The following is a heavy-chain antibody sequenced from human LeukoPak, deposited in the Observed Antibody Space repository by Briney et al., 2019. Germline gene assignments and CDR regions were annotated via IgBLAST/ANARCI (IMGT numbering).Heavy chain of an antibody. CDR2: ISSSSSYI. J-gene: IGHJ4*02. V-gene: IGHV3-21*01. D-gene: IGHD3-3*01. CDR3: ARGSLNVDYDFWSGYFNY. Sequence: GGSLRLSCAASGFTFSSYSMNWVRQAPGKGLEWVSSISSSSSYIYYADSVKGRFTISRDNAKNSLYLQMNSLRAEDTAVYYCARGSLNVDYDFWSGYFNYWGQGTLVTVSS. CDR1: GFTFSSYS.